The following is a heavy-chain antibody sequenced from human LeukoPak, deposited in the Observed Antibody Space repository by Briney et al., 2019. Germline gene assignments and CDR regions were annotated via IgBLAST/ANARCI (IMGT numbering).Heavy chain of an antibody. CDR2: IYTSGST. D-gene: IGHD2-2*01. CDR1: GGSISSYY. J-gene: IGHJ6*03. Sequence: SETLSLTCTVSGGSISSYYWSWIRQPAGKGLEWIGRIYTSGSTNYNPSLKSRVTMSVDTSKNQFSLKLSSVTAADTAVYYCARGIVVPAAIVDYYYYMDVWGKGTTVTVSS. CDR3: ARGIVVPAAIVDYYYYMDV. V-gene: IGHV4-4*07.